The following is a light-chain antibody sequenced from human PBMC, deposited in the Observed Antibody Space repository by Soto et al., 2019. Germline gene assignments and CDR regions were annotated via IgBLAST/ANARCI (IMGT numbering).Light chain of an antibody. CDR1: QSISSH. CDR2: AAS. V-gene: IGKV1-39*01. Sequence: DIQMTQSPSSLSASVGDRVTITCRAGQSISSHLNWYQQKPGKAPELLIYAASRLRSGVPSRFSGSGSGTDFALTISSLQPEDFATYYCQQSYNTPRTFGQGTKVDIK. J-gene: IGKJ1*01. CDR3: QQSYNTPRT.